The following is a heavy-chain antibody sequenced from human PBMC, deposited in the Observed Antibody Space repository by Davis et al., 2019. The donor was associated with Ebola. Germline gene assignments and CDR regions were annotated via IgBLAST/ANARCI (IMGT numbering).Heavy chain of an antibody. V-gene: IGHV3-53*01. D-gene: IGHD5-24*01. CDR2: IYSGGST. CDR1: GFTVSSNY. Sequence: GESLKISCAASGFTVSSNYMSWVRQAPGKGLEWVSVIYSGGSTYYADSVKGRFTISRDNSKNTLYLQMNSLRAEDTAVYYCARDGSKMATIVDYWGQGTLVTVSS. J-gene: IGHJ4*02. CDR3: ARDGSKMATIVDY.